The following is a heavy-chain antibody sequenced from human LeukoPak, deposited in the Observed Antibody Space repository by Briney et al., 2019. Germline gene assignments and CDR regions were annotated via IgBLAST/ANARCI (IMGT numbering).Heavy chain of an antibody. CDR2: IYYSGST. CDR1: GYSISSGYY. V-gene: IGHV4-61*01. CDR3: ARVTGYMIEDYFDY. J-gene: IGHJ4*02. D-gene: IGHD3-22*01. Sequence: KPSETLSLTCTVSGYSISSGYYWGWIRQPPGKGLEWIGYIYYSGSTNYNPSLKSRVTISVETSKNQFSLKLSSVTAADTAVYYCARVTGYMIEDYFDYWGQGTLVTVSS.